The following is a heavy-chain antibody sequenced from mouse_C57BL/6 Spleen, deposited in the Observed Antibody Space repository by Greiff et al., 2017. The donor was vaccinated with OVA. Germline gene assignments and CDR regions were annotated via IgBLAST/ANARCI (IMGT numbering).Heavy chain of an antibody. J-gene: IGHJ3*01. V-gene: IGHV1-15*01. CDR1: GYTFTDYE. CDR3: TSLTSTMVTRGFAY. CDR2: IDPETGGT. D-gene: IGHD2-2*01. Sequence: QVQLQQSGAELVRPGASVTLSCKASGYTFTDYEMHWVKQTPVHVLEWIGAIDPETGGTAYNQKFKGKAILTADKSSSTAYMELRSLTSEDSAVYYCTSLTSTMVTRGFAYWGQGTLVTVSA.